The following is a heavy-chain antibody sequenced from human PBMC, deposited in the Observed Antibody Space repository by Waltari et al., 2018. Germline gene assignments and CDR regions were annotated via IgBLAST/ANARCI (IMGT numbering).Heavy chain of an antibody. D-gene: IGHD5-12*01. CDR1: GDTFSSYA. Sequence: QVQLVQSGAEVKKPGSSVKVSCKASGDTFSSYAISWVRQAPGQGLEWMGGIIPIFGTANYAQKFQGRVTITTDESTSTAYMELSSLRSEDTAVYYCATSTVNIVAYWYFDLWGRGTLVTVSS. CDR2: IIPIFGTA. V-gene: IGHV1-69*05. J-gene: IGHJ2*01. CDR3: ATSTVNIVAYWYFDL.